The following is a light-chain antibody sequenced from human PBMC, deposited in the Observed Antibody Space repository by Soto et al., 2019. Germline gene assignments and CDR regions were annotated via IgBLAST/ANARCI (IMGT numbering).Light chain of an antibody. J-gene: IGKJ1*01. Sequence: IQMTQSPSTLSAYVGDRVTITCRASQSISSWLAWYQQKPGKAPKVLIYDASTLQSGVPSRFSGGGSGTEFTLTITSLQPDDFATYYCQEYTTYSRTFGQGTKVEVK. CDR3: QEYTTYSRT. CDR1: QSISSW. CDR2: DAS. V-gene: IGKV1-5*01.